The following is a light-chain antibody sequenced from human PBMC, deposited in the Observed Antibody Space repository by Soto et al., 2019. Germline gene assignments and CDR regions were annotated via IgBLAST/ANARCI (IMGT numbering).Light chain of an antibody. CDR1: SGHSSYA. J-gene: IGLJ2*01. CDR2: LNSDGSH. Sequence: QLVLTQSPSASASLGASVKLTCTLSSGHSSYAIAWHQQQPEKGPRYLMKLNSDGSHTKGDGIPDRFSGSSSGAERYLTISRLQSEDEADYYCQTWGAGIQAVFGGGTKVTVL. V-gene: IGLV4-69*01. CDR3: QTWGAGIQAV.